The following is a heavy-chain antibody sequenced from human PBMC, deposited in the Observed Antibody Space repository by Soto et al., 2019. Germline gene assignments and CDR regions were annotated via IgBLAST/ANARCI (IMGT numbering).Heavy chain of an antibody. D-gene: IGHD6-13*01. CDR3: ASIAAAGRNLFDY. J-gene: IGHJ4*02. V-gene: IGHV1-46*03. CDR2: INPSGGST. Sequence: ASVKVSCKASGYTFTSYYMHWVRQAPGQGLEWMGIINPSGGSTSYAQKFQGRDTMTRDTSTSTVYMELSSLRSEDTSVYYCASIAAAGRNLFDYWGQGTLVTVSS. CDR1: GYTFTSYY.